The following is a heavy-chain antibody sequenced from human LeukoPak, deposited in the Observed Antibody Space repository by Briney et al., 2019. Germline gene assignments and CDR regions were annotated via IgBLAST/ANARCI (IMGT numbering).Heavy chain of an antibody. D-gene: IGHD3/OR15-3a*01. Sequence: SSETLSLTCTVSNGSISSYYWSWIRQPPGKGLEWIGYIYYSGSTNYNPSLKSRVTISVDTSKNQFSLKLTSVTAADTAVYYCARVVLFGRTGYSFDYWGQGTLVTVSS. CDR3: ARVVLFGRTGYSFDY. J-gene: IGHJ4*02. CDR1: NGSISSYY. V-gene: IGHV4-59*01. CDR2: IYYSGST.